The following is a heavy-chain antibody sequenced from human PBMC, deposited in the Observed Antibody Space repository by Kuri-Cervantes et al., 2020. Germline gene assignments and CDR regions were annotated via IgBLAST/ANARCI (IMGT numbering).Heavy chain of an antibody. D-gene: IGHD2-21*02. CDR1: GFTFDDYA. V-gene: IGHV3-30-3*01. CDR2: ISYDGSNK. Sequence: GESLKISCAASGFTFDDYAMHWVRQAPGKGLEWVAVISYDGSNKYYADSVKGRFTISRDNSKNTLYLQMNSLRAEDTAVYYRARAYVDVTFDYWGQGTLVTVSS. CDR3: ARAYVDVTFDY. J-gene: IGHJ4*02.